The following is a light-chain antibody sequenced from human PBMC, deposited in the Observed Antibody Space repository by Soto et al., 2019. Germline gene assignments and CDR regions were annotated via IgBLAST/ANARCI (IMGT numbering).Light chain of an antibody. J-gene: IGLJ3*02. Sequence: QSVLTQPPSVSGAPGQRVTISCTGSSSNIGAGYGVHWYQQLPGTAPKLLIYVNSNRPSGVPDRFSGSKSGTSASLAITGLRAEYEADYYCQSYDSSLSGWVFGGGTKLTVL. CDR2: VNS. CDR1: SSNIGAGYG. CDR3: QSYDSSLSGWV. V-gene: IGLV1-40*01.